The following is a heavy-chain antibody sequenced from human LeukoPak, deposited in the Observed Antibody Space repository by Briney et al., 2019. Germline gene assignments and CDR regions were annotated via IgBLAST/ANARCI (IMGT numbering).Heavy chain of an antibody. CDR2: INPNSGGT. V-gene: IGHV1-2*02. CDR1: GYTFTGYY. Sequence: ASVKVSCKASGYTFTGYYMHWVRQAPGQGLEWMGWINPNSGGTNYAQKFQGRVTMTRDTSISKAYMELSRLRSDDTAVYYCARDIPVYCSGGSCYGGNWCDPWGQGTLVTVSS. D-gene: IGHD2-15*01. J-gene: IGHJ5*02. CDR3: ARDIPVYCSGGSCYGGNWCDP.